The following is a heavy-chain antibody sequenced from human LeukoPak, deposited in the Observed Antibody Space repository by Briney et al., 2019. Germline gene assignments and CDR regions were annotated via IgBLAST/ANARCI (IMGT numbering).Heavy chain of an antibody. CDR1: GGSFSSRNYY. D-gene: IGHD6-19*01. Sequence: SETLSLTCIVSGGSFSSRNYYWGWIRQPPGKGLEWIGSMYFSGSTYYNPSLKSRVTISLDTSKNQFSLKLSSVTAADTAVYYCAGTVARPTNDAFDIWGQGTMVTVSS. CDR3: AGTVARPTNDAFDI. CDR2: MYFSGST. J-gene: IGHJ3*02. V-gene: IGHV4-39*07.